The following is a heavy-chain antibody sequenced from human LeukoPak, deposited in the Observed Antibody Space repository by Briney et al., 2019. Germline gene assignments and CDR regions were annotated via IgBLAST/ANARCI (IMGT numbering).Heavy chain of an antibody. D-gene: IGHD5-18*01. CDR2: VFDSGRT. V-gene: IGHV4-59*11. Sequence: SETLSLTSTVSGGSMTTHHWNWIRQTPGKGLEWIGYVFDSGRTKENPSLKSRGTLSADTSKNQLSLRLSSVTAADTAVYYCTTIKRGNIFGYFDFWGQGILVTVSS. J-gene: IGHJ4*02. CDR3: TTIKRGNIFGYFDF. CDR1: GGSMTTHH.